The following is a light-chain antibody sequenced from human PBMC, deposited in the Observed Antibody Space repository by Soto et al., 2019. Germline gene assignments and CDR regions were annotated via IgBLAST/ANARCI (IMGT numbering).Light chain of an antibody. CDR2: EVS. Sequence: QSVLTQPASVSGSPGQSITISCTGTSSDVGGYNHVSWYQQHPGKAPKLMIFEVSNRPSGVSNRFSGSKSGNTASLTISGLQTEDEAYYYCSSYTISSTLVFGGGTMLTVL. CDR3: SSYTISSTLV. J-gene: IGLJ2*01. CDR1: SSDVGGYNH. V-gene: IGLV2-14*01.